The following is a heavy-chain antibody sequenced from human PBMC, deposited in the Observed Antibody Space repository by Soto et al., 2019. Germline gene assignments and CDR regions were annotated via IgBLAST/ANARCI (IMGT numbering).Heavy chain of an antibody. CDR1: GGSISSYY. D-gene: IGHD6-19*01. J-gene: IGHJ3*02. V-gene: IGHV4-59*08. CDR2: IYYSGST. Sequence: SETLSLTCTVSGGSISSYYWSWIRQPPGKGLEWIGYIYYSGSTNYNPSLKSRVTISVDTSKNQFSLKLSSVTAADTAVYYCARHQTGSGWYAFDIWGQGTMVTVSS. CDR3: ARHQTGSGWYAFDI.